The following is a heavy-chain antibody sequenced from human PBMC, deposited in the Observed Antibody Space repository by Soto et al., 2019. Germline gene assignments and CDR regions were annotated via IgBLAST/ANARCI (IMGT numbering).Heavy chain of an antibody. Sequence: SETLCLTCTVSGGSISSYYWSWIRQPPGKGLEWIGYIYYSGSTNYNPSLKSRVTISVDTSKNQFSLKLSSVTAADTAVYYCARDKAYYYSLYLWGQGTTCTVSS. CDR1: GGSISSYY. CDR3: ARDKAYYYSLYL. CDR2: IYYSGST. V-gene: IGHV4-59*01. J-gene: IGHJ6*02.